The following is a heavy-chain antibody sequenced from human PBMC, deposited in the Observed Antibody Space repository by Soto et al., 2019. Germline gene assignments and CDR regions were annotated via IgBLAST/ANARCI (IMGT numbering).Heavy chain of an antibody. CDR1: GFTFSSYD. CDR2: IGTAGDT. D-gene: IGHD3-10*01. Sequence: GESLKISCAASGFTFSSYDMHWVRQPTGKGLEWVSGIGTAGDTYYGGSVKGRFTISRENAKNSLYLQMNSLRADDAAVYFCARATPGLASDIWGQGTMVTV. J-gene: IGHJ3*02. V-gene: IGHV3-13*01. CDR3: ARATPGLASDI.